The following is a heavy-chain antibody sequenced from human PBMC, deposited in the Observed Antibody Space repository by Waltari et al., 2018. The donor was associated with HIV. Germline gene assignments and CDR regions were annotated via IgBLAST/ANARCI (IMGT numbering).Heavy chain of an antibody. Sequence: VESGGGLVQPGGSLRLSCAASGFTFSSYSMNWVRQAPGKGLEWVSYISSSSSTRYYADSVKGRFTISRDNAKNSLYLQMNSLRAEDTAVYYCARDEPAFYNGDKGFDYWGQGTLVTVSS. J-gene: IGHJ4*02. D-gene: IGHD4-17*01. CDR1: GFTFSSYS. V-gene: IGHV3-48*01. CDR3: ARDEPAFYNGDKGFDY. CDR2: ISSSSSTR.